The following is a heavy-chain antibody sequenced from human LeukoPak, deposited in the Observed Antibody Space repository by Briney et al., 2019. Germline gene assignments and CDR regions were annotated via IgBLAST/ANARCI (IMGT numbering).Heavy chain of an antibody. Sequence: SETLSLTCTVSGGSISSGSYYWSWIRQPAGKGLEWIGRIYTSGSTSYDPSLKSRVTILVDTSKNQFSLKLSSVTAADTAVYYCARSSWYDIIDYWGQGTLVTVSS. D-gene: IGHD6-13*01. CDR1: GGSISSGSYY. V-gene: IGHV4-61*02. CDR3: ARSSWYDIIDY. CDR2: IYTSGST. J-gene: IGHJ4*02.